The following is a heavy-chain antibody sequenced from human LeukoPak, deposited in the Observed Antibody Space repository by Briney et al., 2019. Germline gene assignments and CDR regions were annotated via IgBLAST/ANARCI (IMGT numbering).Heavy chain of an antibody. CDR3: AKDSVGYYYDSSGYLGY. D-gene: IGHD3-22*01. CDR1: GFTFDDYA. V-gene: IGHV3-9*01. J-gene: IGHJ4*02. CDR2: ISWNSGSI. Sequence: GRSLRLSCAASGFTFDDYAMHWVRHAPGKGLEWVSGISWNSGSIGYADSVKGRFTISRDNAKNSLYLQMNSLRAEDTALYYCAKDSVGYYYDSSGYLGYWGQGTLVTVSS.